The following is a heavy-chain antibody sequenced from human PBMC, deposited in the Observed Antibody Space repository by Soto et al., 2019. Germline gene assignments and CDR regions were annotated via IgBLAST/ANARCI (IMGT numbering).Heavy chain of an antibody. Sequence: SETLSLTCTVSGASISYCYWTWIRQPEGKGLEWIGNIHNGGSTNYNPSLRSRVTISVDTSKNQFSLRLSSVTAADTAVYYCARDDSGGFGSYYYYGMDVWGQGTTVTVSS. CDR2: IHNGGST. D-gene: IGHD2-8*02. CDR3: ARDDSGGFGSYYYYGMDV. CDR1: GASISYCY. V-gene: IGHV4-59*01. J-gene: IGHJ6*02.